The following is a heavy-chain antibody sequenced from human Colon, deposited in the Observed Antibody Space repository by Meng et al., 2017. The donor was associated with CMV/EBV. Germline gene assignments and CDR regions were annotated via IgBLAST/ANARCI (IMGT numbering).Heavy chain of an antibody. Sequence: GGSLRLSCTTSGFTFSNYNMNWVRQAPGKGLEWVATISPDGTERFYLDSVKGRFTISRDNARNSPHLQMNSLRVEDTAVYFCVRDKSGAMDLWGQGTPVTVSS. J-gene: IGHJ6*02. CDR3: VRDKSGAMDL. CDR1: GFTFSNYN. CDR2: ISPDGTER. V-gene: IGHV3-7*01.